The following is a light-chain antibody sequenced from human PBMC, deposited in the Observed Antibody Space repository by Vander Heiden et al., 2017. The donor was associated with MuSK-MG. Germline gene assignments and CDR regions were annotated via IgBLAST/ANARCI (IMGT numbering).Light chain of an antibody. Sequence: IHITQSPSSLSASVGDRVTITCRASQSIRNYLNWYQKKPDQAPQLLIYAASSLHSGVPSRFSGSGSGTDFTLTINTLQPEDFATYYCQHIDSAPLTFGGRTKVDIK. J-gene: IGKJ4*01. CDR2: AAS. CDR3: QHIDSAPLT. V-gene: IGKV1-39*01. CDR1: QSIRNY.